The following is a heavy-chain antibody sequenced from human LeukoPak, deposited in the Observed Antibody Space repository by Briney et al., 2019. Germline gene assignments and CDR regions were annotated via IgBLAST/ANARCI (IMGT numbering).Heavy chain of an antibody. V-gene: IGHV3-30*04. CDR3: AKEGDYYGSGSYRDGFDI. CDR1: GFNFSNYA. CDR2: ISYEGNNK. D-gene: IGHD3-10*01. J-gene: IGHJ3*02. Sequence: PGGSLRLSCTASGFNFSNYAMHWVRQAPGKGLEWVAVISYEGNNKYYADSVKGRFTISRDSFKNTLYLQMNSLRPEDTAVYYCAKEGDYYGSGSYRDGFDIWGQGTRATVSS.